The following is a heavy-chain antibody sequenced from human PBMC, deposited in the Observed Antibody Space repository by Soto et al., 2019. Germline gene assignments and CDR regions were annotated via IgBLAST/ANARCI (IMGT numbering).Heavy chain of an antibody. CDR3: VRELGMAY. CDR2: INKDGSQK. CDR1: GFTLSNYW. Sequence: LRLSCAASGFTLSNYWMTWVRQAPGKGLEWVANINKDGSQKNYVDSVKGRFTIARDNGQNSLSLQMNSLRVEDTAVYYCVRELGMAYWGQGALVTVSS. D-gene: IGHD7-27*01. V-gene: IGHV3-7*03. J-gene: IGHJ4*02.